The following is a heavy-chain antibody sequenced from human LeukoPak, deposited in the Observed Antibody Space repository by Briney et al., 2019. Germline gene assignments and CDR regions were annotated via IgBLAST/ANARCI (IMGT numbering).Heavy chain of an antibody. CDR3: ARAVASNWFDP. V-gene: IGHV3-23*01. Sequence: GGSLRLSCAASGFTFSSYAMSWVRQAPGKGLEWVSAISGSGGSTYYADSAKGRFTISRDNAKNSLYLQMNSLRAEDTAVYYCARAVASNWFDPWGQGTLVTVSS. D-gene: IGHD6-19*01. CDR1: GFTFSSYA. J-gene: IGHJ5*02. CDR2: ISGSGGST.